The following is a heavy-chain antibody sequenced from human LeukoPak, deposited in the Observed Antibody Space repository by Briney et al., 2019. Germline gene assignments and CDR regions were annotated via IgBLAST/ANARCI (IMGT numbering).Heavy chain of an antibody. CDR3: ATDLIVGATDY. CDR1: GYIFTDYY. V-gene: IGHV1-69-2*01. Sequence: AASVKVSCKASGYIFTDYYMHWVQQAPGKGLGWMGLVDPEDGETIYAEKFQGRVTITADTSTDTAYMELSSLRSEDTAVYYCATDLIVGATDYWGQRTLVTVSS. J-gene: IGHJ4*02. D-gene: IGHD1-26*01. CDR2: VDPEDGET.